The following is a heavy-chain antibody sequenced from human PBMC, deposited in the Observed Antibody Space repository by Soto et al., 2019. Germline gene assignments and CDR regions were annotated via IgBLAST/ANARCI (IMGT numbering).Heavy chain of an antibody. CDR3: TRGAAGFDY. CDR1: GFPFSTYD. J-gene: IGHJ4*02. V-gene: IGHV3-13*01. D-gene: IGHD6-13*01. CDR2: IGKVGDT. Sequence: EVQLVESGGDLVQPGGSLRLSCAASGFPFSTYDFHWVRQTTGKGLEWVSGIGKVGDTYYAGSVKGRFTISRENAKSSLYLQMNSLRVGDTAVYYCTRGAAGFDYWGQGTLVTVSS.